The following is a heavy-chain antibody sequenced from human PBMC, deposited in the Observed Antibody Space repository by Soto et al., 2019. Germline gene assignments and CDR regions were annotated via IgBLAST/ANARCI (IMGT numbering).Heavy chain of an antibody. CDR1: GFTFSSYA. Sequence: PGGSLRLSCAASGFTFSSYAMSWVRQAPGKGLEWVSAISGSGGSTYYADSVKGRFTISRGNAENSVYLQMNSLRAGDTAVYYCARAGYDSSGYYFYAMDVWGPGTTVTVSS. CDR2: ISGSGGST. D-gene: IGHD3-22*01. CDR3: ARAGYDSSGYYFYAMDV. J-gene: IGHJ6*02. V-gene: IGHV3-23*01.